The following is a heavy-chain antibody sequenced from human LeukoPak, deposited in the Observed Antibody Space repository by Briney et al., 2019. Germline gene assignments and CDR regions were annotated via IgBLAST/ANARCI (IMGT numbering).Heavy chain of an antibody. CDR2: IYYSGST. Sequence: SETLSLTCTVSRGSINNYYWSWIRQPPGKGLEWIGYIYYSGSTNYNPSLKSRVTISVDTSKNQFSLKLSSVTAADTAVYYCARVLRIASGGSEAFDIWGQGTMVTVSS. J-gene: IGHJ3*02. D-gene: IGHD1-26*01. CDR1: RGSINNYY. V-gene: IGHV4-59*01. CDR3: ARVLRIASGGSEAFDI.